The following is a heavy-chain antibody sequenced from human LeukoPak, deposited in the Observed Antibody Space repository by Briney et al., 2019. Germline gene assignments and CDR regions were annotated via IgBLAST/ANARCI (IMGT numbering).Heavy chain of an antibody. D-gene: IGHD3-22*01. Sequence: GGSLRLSCAASGFTFSSYAMSWVRQAPGKGLEWVSAISGSGGSTYHADSVKGRFTISRDNSKNTLYLQMNSLRAEDTAVCYCAKDLGSSGYYFNWFDPWGQGTLVTVSS. V-gene: IGHV3-23*01. J-gene: IGHJ5*02. CDR1: GFTFSSYA. CDR2: ISGSGGST. CDR3: AKDLGSSGYYFNWFDP.